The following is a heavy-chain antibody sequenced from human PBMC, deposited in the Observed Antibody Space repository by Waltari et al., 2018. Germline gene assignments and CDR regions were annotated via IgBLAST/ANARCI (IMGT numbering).Heavy chain of an antibody. CDR2: IIPIFGTA. CDR1: GGTFSSYA. V-gene: IGHV1-69*08. Sequence: QVQLVQSGAEVKKPGSSVKVSCKASGGTFSSYAISWVRQAPGQGREWMGRIIPIFGTANYAQKFQGRVTITADKSTSTAYMELSSLRSEDTAVYYCARARASGAVHYGMDVWGQGTTVTVSS. J-gene: IGHJ6*02. D-gene: IGHD1-26*01. CDR3: ARARASGAVHYGMDV.